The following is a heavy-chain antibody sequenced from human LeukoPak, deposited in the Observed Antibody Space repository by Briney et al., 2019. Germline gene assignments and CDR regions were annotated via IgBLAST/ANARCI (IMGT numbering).Heavy chain of an antibody. CDR3: ARDGSKFHTSCCSWFDP. J-gene: IGHJ5*02. Sequence: SETLSLTCAVYGGSFSGYYWSWIRQPAGKGLEWIGRIYTSGSTNYNPSLKSRVTISVDTSKNQFSLKLSSVTAADTAVYYCARDGSKFHTSCCSWFDPWGQGTLVTVSS. D-gene: IGHD2-2*01. CDR1: GGSFSGYY. V-gene: IGHV4-4*07. CDR2: IYTSGST.